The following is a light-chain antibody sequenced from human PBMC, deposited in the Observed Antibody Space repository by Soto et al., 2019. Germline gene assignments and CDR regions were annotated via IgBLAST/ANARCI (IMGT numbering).Light chain of an antibody. V-gene: IGLV2-14*01. CDR1: SSDVGGYNY. CDR3: SSYTSSSPYV. J-gene: IGLJ1*01. Sequence: QSALTQPASVSGSPGQSITIPCTGTSSDVGGYNYVSWYQQHPGKAPKLMIYEVSNRPSGVSNRFSGSKSGNTASLTISGLQAEDEADYYCSSYTSSSPYVFGTGTKLTVL. CDR2: EVS.